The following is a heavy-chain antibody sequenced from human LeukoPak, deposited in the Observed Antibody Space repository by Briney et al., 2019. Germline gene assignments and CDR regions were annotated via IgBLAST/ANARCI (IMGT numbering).Heavy chain of an antibody. J-gene: IGHJ4*02. CDR1: GYTCTSYY. CDR3: ARDGTKRSSGANLEY. D-gene: IGHD2-15*01. Sequence: ASVKVSCKASGYTCTSYYMHWVRQAPGQGLEWMGIINPSGGSTSYAQKFQGRVNMTRDTSTSTVYMELSSLRSEDTAVYYCARDGTKRSSGANLEYWGQGTLVTVSS. CDR2: INPSGGST. V-gene: IGHV1-46*01.